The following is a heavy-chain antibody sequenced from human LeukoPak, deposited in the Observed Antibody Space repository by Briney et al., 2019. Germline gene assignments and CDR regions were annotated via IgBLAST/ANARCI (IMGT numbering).Heavy chain of an antibody. Sequence: GGSLRLSCAASGFTFSSYAMHWVRQAPGKGLEWVAVISYDGSNKYYADSVKGRFTISRDNSKNTLYLQMNSLRAEDTAVYYCASGREGVRGVVFPYYYYGMDVWGQGTTVTVSS. J-gene: IGHJ6*02. V-gene: IGHV3-30-3*01. D-gene: IGHD3-10*01. CDR2: ISYDGSNK. CDR1: GFTFSSYA. CDR3: ASGREGVRGVVFPYYYYGMDV.